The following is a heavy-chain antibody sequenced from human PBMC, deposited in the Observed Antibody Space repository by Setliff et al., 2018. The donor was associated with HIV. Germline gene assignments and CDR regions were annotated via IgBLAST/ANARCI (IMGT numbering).Heavy chain of an antibody. D-gene: IGHD5-12*01. CDR2: IYQSGRT. CDR1: GGSFTEYY. V-gene: IGHV4-34*01. J-gene: IGHJ4*02. Sequence: SETLSLTCAVYGGSFTEYYWSWIRQPPGKGLEWTGSIYQSGRTYYNPSLKSRVTISVDTSKNHLSLKLTSVTAADTGLYYCVFGLRFSPFDNWGQGTLVTVSS. CDR3: VFGLRFSPFDN.